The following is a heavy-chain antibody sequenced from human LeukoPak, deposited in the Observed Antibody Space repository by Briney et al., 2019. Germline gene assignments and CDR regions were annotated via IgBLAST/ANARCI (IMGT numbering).Heavy chain of an antibody. CDR1: GYSLSSYR. CDR3: GRHRKDIRFDS. Sequence: GGALNLHCKCSGYSLSSYRLGWVRPMPGKGLEWNGIIYPDDSDTRYSPPFQGQVTISADKSISTAYLQWSSLKTSDTAMEYCGRHRKDIRFDSWGQGTLVTVSS. V-gene: IGHV5-51*01. CDR2: IYPDDSDT. J-gene: IGHJ4*02. D-gene: IGHD2-15*01.